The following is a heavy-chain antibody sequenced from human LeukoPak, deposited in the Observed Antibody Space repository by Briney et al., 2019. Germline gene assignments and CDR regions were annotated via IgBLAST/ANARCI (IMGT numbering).Heavy chain of an antibody. D-gene: IGHD3-22*01. CDR3: AKGYYYDSSGYYNSYYFDY. J-gene: IGHJ4*02. Sequence: GGSLRLSCAASGFTFSSYSMNWVRQAPGKGLERVSYISSSSSTIYYADSVKGRFTISRDNSKNTLYLQMNSLRAEDTAVYYCAKGYYYDSSGYYNSYYFDYWGQGTLVTVSS. CDR2: ISSSSSTI. CDR1: GFTFSSYS. V-gene: IGHV3-48*01.